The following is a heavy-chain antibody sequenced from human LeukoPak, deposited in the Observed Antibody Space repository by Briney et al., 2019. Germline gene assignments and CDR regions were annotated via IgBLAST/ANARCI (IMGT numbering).Heavy chain of an antibody. Sequence: SGPTLVKPTQTLTLTCTFSGFSFSTSEVAVGWIRQPPGKALEWLALIFWDDDDRYSPSLKNRLTITKDTSENQVVLTMTSMDPLDTATYYCAHRRSYGDYDYWGQGTLVTVSS. CDR3: AHRRSYGDYDY. J-gene: IGHJ4*02. CDR2: IFWDDDD. CDR1: GFSFSTSEVA. V-gene: IGHV2-5*02. D-gene: IGHD4-17*01.